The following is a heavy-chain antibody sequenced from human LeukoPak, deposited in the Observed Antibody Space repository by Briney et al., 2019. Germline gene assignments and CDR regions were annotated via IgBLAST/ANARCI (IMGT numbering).Heavy chain of an antibody. CDR3: ARGYYYDSSGYVGY. J-gene: IGHJ4*02. V-gene: IGHV1-18*01. CDR1: GYTFTSYG. Sequence: ASVKVSCKASGYTFTSYGISWVRQAPGQGREWMGWISAYNGNTNYAQKLQGRVTMTTDTSTSTAYMELRSLRSDDTAVYYCARGYYYDSSGYVGYWGQGTLVTVSS. D-gene: IGHD3-22*01. CDR2: ISAYNGNT.